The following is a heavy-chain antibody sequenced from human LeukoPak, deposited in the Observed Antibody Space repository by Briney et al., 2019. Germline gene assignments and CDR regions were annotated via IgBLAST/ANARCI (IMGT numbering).Heavy chain of an antibody. Sequence: SETLSLTCSVSGGSITITNYYWGWIRQPPGKGLEWIGNIYYDGSTYYNPSLKSRVTISVDSSKNQFSLKLSFVTAADTAVYYCARLLWFGEYYYYVMDVWGQGTTVTVSS. V-gene: IGHV4-39*07. CDR3: ARLLWFGEYYYYVMDV. CDR2: IYYDGST. J-gene: IGHJ6*02. D-gene: IGHD3-10*01. CDR1: GGSITITNYY.